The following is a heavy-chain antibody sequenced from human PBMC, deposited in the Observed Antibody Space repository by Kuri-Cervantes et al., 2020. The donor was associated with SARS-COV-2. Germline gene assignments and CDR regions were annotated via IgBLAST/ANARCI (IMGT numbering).Heavy chain of an antibody. V-gene: IGHV3-49*03. Sequence: GGSLRLSCTASGFTFGDYAMNWFRQTPGKGLEWVGFSRSKAYGGTSEYAASVKDRFTISRDDTGTIAYLQMNSLKTEDTAVYYCTTGPSVAVRPDFYFYMDVWGKGTTVTVSS. D-gene: IGHD3-10*01. CDR2: SRSKAYGGTS. CDR3: TTGPSVAVRPDFYFYMDV. CDR1: GFTFGDYA. J-gene: IGHJ6*03.